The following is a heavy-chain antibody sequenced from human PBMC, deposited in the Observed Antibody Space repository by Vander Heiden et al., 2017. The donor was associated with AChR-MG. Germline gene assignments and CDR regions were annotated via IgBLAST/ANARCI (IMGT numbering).Heavy chain of an antibody. D-gene: IGHD2-15*01. V-gene: IGHV3-21*02. J-gene: IGHJ4*01. CDR1: GFTFNTYS. CDR2: ISSGSSYI. CDR3: ARGVDKV. Sequence: EVQLVESGGGLVKPGGSLRLSCAASGFTFNTYSMNWVRQAPGKGLEWVASISSGSSYIYYADSMKGRFTISRDNAKNSLYLQIDSLRAEDTAVYYCARGVDKVWGHRTMVIVSS.